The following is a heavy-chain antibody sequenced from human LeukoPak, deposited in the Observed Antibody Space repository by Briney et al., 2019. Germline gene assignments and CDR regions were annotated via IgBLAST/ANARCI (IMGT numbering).Heavy chain of an antibody. CDR1: GYTFTGYY. J-gene: IGHJ6*03. V-gene: IGHV1-69*05. Sequence: SAKVSCKASGYTFTGYYMHWVRQAPGQGLEWMGGIIPIFGTANYAQKFQGRVTITTDESTTTAYMELSSLRSEDTAVYYCARGIAPYSGTYGVGYYCYMDVWGKGTTVTVSS. D-gene: IGHD1-26*01. CDR2: IIPIFGTA. CDR3: ARGIAPYSGTYGVGYYCYMDV.